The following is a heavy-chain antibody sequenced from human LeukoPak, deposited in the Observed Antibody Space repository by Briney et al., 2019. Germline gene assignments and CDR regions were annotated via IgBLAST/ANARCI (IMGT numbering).Heavy chain of an antibody. Sequence: PGGSLRLSCAASGFTLSSYGMNWVRQAPGKGLEWVSYISSSGSTIYYADSVKGRFTISRDNAKNSLYLQMNSLRAEDTAVYYCASIRGATLQDYYYYMDVWGKGTTVTTSS. D-gene: IGHD1-26*01. CDR3: ASIRGATLQDYYYYMDV. CDR1: GFTLSSYG. CDR2: ISSSGSTI. J-gene: IGHJ6*03. V-gene: IGHV3-48*04.